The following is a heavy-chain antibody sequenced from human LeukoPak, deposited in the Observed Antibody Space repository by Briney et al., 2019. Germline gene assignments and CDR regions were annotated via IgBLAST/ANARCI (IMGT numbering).Heavy chain of an antibody. Sequence: SQTLSLTCAISGDSVSSNSAAWNWIRQSPSRGLEWLGSTYYRSKWYNDYAVSVKSRITINPDTSKNQFSLQLNSVTPEDTAVYYCARAATYSSSPVFQHWGQGTLVTVSS. D-gene: IGHD6-6*01. CDR3: ARAATYSSSPVFQH. V-gene: IGHV6-1*01. CDR2: TYYRSKWYN. J-gene: IGHJ1*01. CDR1: GDSVSSNSAA.